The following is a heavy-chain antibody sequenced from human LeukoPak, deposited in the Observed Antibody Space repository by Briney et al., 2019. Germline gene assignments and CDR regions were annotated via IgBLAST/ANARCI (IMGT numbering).Heavy chain of an antibody. Sequence: PGGSLRLSCAASGSTFSNYEVNWVRQAPGKGLEWVSYISTSGSTIYYADSVKGRFTISRDNAKNSVYLQMNSLRAEDTAVYYCATGTIYYRGQGALVTVPS. CDR1: GSTFSNYE. D-gene: IGHD1-1*01. J-gene: IGHJ4*02. V-gene: IGHV3-48*03. CDR2: ISTSGSTI. CDR3: ATGTIYY.